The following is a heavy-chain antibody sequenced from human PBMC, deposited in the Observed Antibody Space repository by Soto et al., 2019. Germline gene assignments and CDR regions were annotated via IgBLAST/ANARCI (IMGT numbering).Heavy chain of an antibody. V-gene: IGHV4-4*07. J-gene: IGHJ6*02. CDR2: VFSSGST. Sequence: TSETLSLTCSVPGGAISSYYWSWVRQPAGKGLEWIGRVFSSGSTNYSASLKSRVTMSIDTSKNEVSLTLRSVTAADTGVYYCARVAFSYFGMDVWGPGTTVTVSS. CDR3: ARVAFSYFGMDV. CDR1: GGAISSYY. D-gene: IGHD3-3*02.